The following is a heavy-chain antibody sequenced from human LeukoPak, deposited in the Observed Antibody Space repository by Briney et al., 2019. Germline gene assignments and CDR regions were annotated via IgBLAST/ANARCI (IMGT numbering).Heavy chain of an antibody. CDR1: GFTFRSYW. V-gene: IGHV3-74*01. CDR3: ARDLGVRDGY. Sequence: GGSLRLSCEASGFTFRSYWMHWVRQAPGKGLVWVSRINGDGSSTSYADSVKGRFTISRDNAKNTLHLQMSSLRAEDTGVYYCARDLGVRDGYWGQGTLVTVSS. CDR2: INGDGSST. D-gene: IGHD2-21*02. J-gene: IGHJ4*02.